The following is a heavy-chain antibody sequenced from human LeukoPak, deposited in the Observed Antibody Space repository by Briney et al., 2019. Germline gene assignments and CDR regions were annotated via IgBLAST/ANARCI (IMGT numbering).Heavy chain of an antibody. J-gene: IGHJ3*02. V-gene: IGHV3-30*04. CDR3: ARERYYYDSGASIPHAFDI. Sequence: GGSLRLSCAASGFTFSSYAMHWVRQALGKGLEWVAVISYDGSNKYYADSVKGRFTISRDNSKNTLYLQMNSLRAEDTAVYYCARERYYYDSGASIPHAFDIWGQGTVVTVSS. D-gene: IGHD3-22*01. CDR2: ISYDGSNK. CDR1: GFTFSSYA.